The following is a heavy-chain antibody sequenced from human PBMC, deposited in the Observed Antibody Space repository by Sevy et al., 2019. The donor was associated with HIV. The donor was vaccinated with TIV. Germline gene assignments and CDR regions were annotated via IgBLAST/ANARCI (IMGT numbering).Heavy chain of an antibody. CDR2: IKEDGSEK. D-gene: IGHD3-10*01. J-gene: IGHJ6*02. V-gene: IGHV3-7*03. CDR3: ARDRRGYIGSGSDYYYYGMDV. Sequence: GGSLRLSCAASGFAFNSYWMSWVRQAPGMGLQWVGTIKEDGSEKYYVDSMKGRFTISRDNAKNSLYLQMNSLRAEDTAVYYCARDRRGYIGSGSDYYYYGMDVWGQGTTVTVSS. CDR1: GFAFNSYW.